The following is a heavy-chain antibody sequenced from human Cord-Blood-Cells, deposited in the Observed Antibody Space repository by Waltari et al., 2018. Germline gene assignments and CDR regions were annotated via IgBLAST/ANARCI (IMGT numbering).Heavy chain of an antibody. CDR2: ISSSSSYI. CDR3: ARDWADY. CDR1: GFAFRTDR. V-gene: IGHV3-21*01. Sequence: EVQLVESGGGLVKPGGSLRLSCAASGFAFRTDRMNWVRQAPGKGLEWVSSISSSSSYIYYADSVKGRFTISRDNAKNSLYLQMNSLRAEDTAVYYCARDWADYWGQGTLVTVSS. D-gene: IGHD3-16*01. J-gene: IGHJ4*02.